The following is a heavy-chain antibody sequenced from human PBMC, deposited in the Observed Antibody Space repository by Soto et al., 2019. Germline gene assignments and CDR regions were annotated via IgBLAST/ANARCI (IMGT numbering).Heavy chain of an antibody. D-gene: IGHD2-15*01. CDR3: ARDAALPGEADRFDY. V-gene: IGHV4-4*02. CDR1: CDSIGSNVW. J-gene: IGHJ4*02. Sequence: PSETLSLTCDVSCDSIGSNVWWSWVRQPPGKGLEWIGEVYHNGLTDYNPSLRGRATMSADMPKNQFSLRVTSVTDADTAIYYCARDAALPGEADRFDYWGQGALVTVSS. CDR2: VYHNGLT.